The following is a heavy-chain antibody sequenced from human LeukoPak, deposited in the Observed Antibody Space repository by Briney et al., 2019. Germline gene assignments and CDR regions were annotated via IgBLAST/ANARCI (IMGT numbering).Heavy chain of an antibody. CDR2: IYYTGST. Sequence: PSETLSLTCIVSGDFINTNTYYWGWIRQPPGKGLEWIGSIYYTGSTYYNPSLKSRVTISVDTSKNQFSLKLTSVTAADTAMYYCASHYDILTGYEYWGQGTLVTVSS. CDR3: ASHYDILTGYEY. D-gene: IGHD3-9*01. V-gene: IGHV4-39*01. J-gene: IGHJ4*02. CDR1: GDFINTNTYY.